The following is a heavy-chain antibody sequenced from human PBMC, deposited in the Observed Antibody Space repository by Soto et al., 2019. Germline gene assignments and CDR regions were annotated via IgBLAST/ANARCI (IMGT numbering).Heavy chain of an antibody. V-gene: IGHV4-34*01. Sequence: QVQLRQWGAGLVKPSETLSLTCAVYGGSFNGYYWNWIRQPPGKGLEWIGEINHSGSTNYNPSLKSRVSISVDTSQNQFSLRLSSVTAADTAVYYCASQRPTVTTFDYWGQGTLVTVSS. D-gene: IGHD4-17*01. CDR3: ASQRPTVTTFDY. CDR1: GGSFNGYY. J-gene: IGHJ4*02. CDR2: INHSGST.